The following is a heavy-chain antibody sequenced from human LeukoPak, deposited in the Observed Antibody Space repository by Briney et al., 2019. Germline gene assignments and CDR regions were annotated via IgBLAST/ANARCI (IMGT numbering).Heavy chain of an antibody. CDR1: GYTFTSYD. V-gene: IGHV1-8*02. CDR3: ARWIAAAGKYDY. CDR2: MNPNSGNT. J-gene: IGHJ4*02. Sequence: ASVKVSCKASGYTFTSYDINWVRQATGQGLEWMGWMNPNSGNTGYAQKFQGRVTMTRNTSISTAYMELSSLRSEDTAVYYCARWIAAAGKYDYWGQGTLVTVSS. D-gene: IGHD6-13*01.